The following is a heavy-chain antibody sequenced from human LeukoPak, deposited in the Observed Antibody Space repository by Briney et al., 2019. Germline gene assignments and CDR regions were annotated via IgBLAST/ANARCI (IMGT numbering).Heavy chain of an antibody. Sequence: KPSETLYLTCTVSDGSISSGGYYWSWIRQPPEKGVEWIGYIYHSGSTYYNPSLKSRVTISVDTSKNHFSLKLSSVTAADTAVYYCARLGPTLGYAFDIWGQGTMVTVSS. CDR1: DGSISSGGYY. J-gene: IGHJ3*02. V-gene: IGHV4-30-2*01. D-gene: IGHD7-27*01. CDR2: IYHSGST. CDR3: ARLGPTLGYAFDI.